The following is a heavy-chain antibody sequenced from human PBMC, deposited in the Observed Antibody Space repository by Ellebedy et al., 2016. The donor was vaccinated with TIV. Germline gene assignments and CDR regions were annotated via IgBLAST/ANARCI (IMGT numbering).Heavy chain of an antibody. Sequence: SETLSLXXTVSGGSISSYYWSWIRQPPGKGLEWIGYIYYSGSTNYNPSLKSRVTMSVDTSKNQFSLKLSSVTAADMAVYYCARHRAATIDHYYYYYYMDVWGKGTTVTVSS. D-gene: IGHD1-26*01. CDR2: IYYSGST. J-gene: IGHJ6*03. CDR1: GGSISSYY. V-gene: IGHV4-59*08. CDR3: ARHRAATIDHYYYYYYMDV.